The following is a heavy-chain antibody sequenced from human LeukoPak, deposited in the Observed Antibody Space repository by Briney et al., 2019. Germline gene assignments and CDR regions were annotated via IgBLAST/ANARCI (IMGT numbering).Heavy chain of an antibody. V-gene: IGHV1-18*01. D-gene: IGHD3-22*01. CDR1: GHTFTSYG. Sequence: ASVKVSCKASGHTFTSYGISWVRQAPGQGLEWMGWISAYNGNTNYAQKLQGRVTMTTDTSTSTAYMELRSLRSDDTAVYYCARWGLRKGYYDSSGTYGFDPWGQGTLATVSS. CDR2: ISAYNGNT. J-gene: IGHJ5*02. CDR3: ARWGLRKGYYDSSGTYGFDP.